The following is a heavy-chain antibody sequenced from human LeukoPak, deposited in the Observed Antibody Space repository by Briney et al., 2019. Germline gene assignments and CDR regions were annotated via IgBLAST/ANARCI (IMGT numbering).Heavy chain of an antibody. CDR2: ISASGGRT. J-gene: IGHJ5*02. CDR1: GFTLRSYA. V-gene: IGHV3-23*01. D-gene: IGHD4-11*01. CDR3: ARDTVTNNWFDP. Sequence: PGGSLRLSCAASGFTLRSYAMSWVRQAPGKGPQWVSGISASGGRTYYADSVKGRFTISRDNAKNTLYLQMNSLRAEDTAVYYCARDTVTNNWFDPWGQGTLVTVSS.